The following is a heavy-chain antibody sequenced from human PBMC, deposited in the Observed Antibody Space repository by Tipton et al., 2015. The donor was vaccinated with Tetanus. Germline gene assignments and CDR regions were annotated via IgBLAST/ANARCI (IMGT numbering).Heavy chain of an antibody. D-gene: IGHD5-18*01. CDR3: ARMGFTYGQVVY. V-gene: IGHV4-30-4*01. J-gene: IGHJ4*02. CDR2: VYYSGRT. Sequence: TLSLTCNVSGGSINTGDYYWSWIRQSPGKGLEWIGHVYYSGRTYYNLPLKSRVTISADMSKNQFSLKLTSVTAADTATYYCARMGFTYGQVVYWGQGTLVTVAS. CDR1: GGSINTGDYY.